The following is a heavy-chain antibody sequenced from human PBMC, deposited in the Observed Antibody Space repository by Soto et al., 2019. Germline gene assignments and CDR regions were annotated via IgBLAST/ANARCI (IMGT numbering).Heavy chain of an antibody. CDR3: ARGRPRRSITP. Sequence: SETLSLTCSFYGWSFRGYYWSWIRQPPGKGLEWIGEINHSGSTNYNPSLKSRVTISVDTSKNQFSLKLSSVTAADTAVYYCARGRPRRSITPWGQGTLVTVSS. CDR2: INHSGST. CDR1: GWSFRGYY. D-gene: IGHD3-10*01. V-gene: IGHV4-34*01. J-gene: IGHJ4*02.